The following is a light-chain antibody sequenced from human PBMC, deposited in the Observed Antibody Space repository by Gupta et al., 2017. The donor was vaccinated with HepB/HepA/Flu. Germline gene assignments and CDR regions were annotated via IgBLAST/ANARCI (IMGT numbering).Light chain of an antibody. Sequence: SYVLTQPPSVSVAPGKTARITCGGNNIGSKSVHWYQQKPGQASVLVVYDDSDRPSGIPERFSGSNSGNTATLTIIRVEAGDEADYYCRVWDSSSDHVVFGGGTKLTVL. CDR2: DDS. CDR1: NIGSKS. V-gene: IGLV3-21*03. J-gene: IGLJ2*01. CDR3: RVWDSSSDHVV.